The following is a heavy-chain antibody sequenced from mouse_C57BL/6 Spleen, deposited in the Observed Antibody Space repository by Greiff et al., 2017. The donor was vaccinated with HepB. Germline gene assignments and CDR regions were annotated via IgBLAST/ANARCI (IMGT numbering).Heavy chain of an antibody. CDR2: IYPGDGDT. V-gene: IGHV1-80*01. D-gene: IGHD1-1*01. CDR3: ARGGTTVVEYFDY. CDR1: GYAFSSYW. J-gene: IGHJ2*01. Sequence: QVQLQQSGAELVKPGASVKISCKASGYAFSSYWMNWVKQRPGKGLEWIGQIYPGDGDTNYNGKFKGKATLTADKSSSTAYMQLSSLTSEDSAVYFCARGGTTVVEYFDYWGQGTTLTVSS.